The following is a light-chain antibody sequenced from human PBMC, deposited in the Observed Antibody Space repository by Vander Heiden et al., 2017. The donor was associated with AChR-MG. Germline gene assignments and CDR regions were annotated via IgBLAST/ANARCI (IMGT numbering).Light chain of an antibody. CDR3: SSYAGNNTLL. Sequence: QSALTQPPSASGSPGQSVTISCTGTSSDVGGSNFVSWYQQHPGEAPKLMIYEVTKRPSGVPDRFYGSKSGNTASLTVSGLQAEDEADYYCSSYAGNNTLLFGGGTRLTVL. V-gene: IGLV2-8*01. CDR1: SSDVGGSNF. J-gene: IGLJ2*01. CDR2: EVT.